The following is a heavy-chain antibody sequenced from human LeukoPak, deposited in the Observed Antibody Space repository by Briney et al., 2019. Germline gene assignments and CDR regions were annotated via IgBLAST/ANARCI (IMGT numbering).Heavy chain of an antibody. Sequence: SETLSLTCTVSGGSLSGYYWSWIRQTPGKGLEWIGYIYSSGTTNYNRSLQSRVIISLDTPKNQFYLSVTSVTAADTAMYFCARRISSWNVYIDKWCQGIQVTVSS. CDR3: ARRISSWNVYIDK. CDR2: IYSSGTT. J-gene: IGHJ4*02. D-gene: IGHD1-1*01. CDR1: GGSLSGYY. V-gene: IGHV4-4*09.